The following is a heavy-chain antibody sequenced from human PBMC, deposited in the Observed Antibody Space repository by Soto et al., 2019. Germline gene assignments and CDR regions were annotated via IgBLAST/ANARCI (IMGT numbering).Heavy chain of an antibody. D-gene: IGHD3-3*01. Sequence: PGESLKISCAASGFTFSNYVIHWVRQAPGKGLEWVAVISYDGNNKYYPDSVRGRFTISRDNSMNTLYLQMNSLRAEDTAVYYCARDQRDTWSGHFFYYGMDVWGQGTTVTVPS. CDR2: ISYDGNNK. CDR3: ARDQRDTWSGHFFYYGMDV. J-gene: IGHJ6*02. CDR1: GFTFSNYV. V-gene: IGHV3-30-3*01.